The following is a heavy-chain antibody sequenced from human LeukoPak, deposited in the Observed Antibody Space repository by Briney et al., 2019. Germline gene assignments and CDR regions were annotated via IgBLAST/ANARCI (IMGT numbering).Heavy chain of an antibody. CDR1: GGSISSYY. Sequence: SETLSLTCTVSGGSISSYYWSWIRQPPGKGLEWIGYIYYSGSTNYNPSLKSRVTISVDTSKNQFSLKLSSVTAADTAVYYCARVDEVKAIDYWGQGTLVTVSS. CDR3: ARVDEVKAIDY. D-gene: IGHD5-12*01. J-gene: IGHJ4*02. CDR2: IYYSGST. V-gene: IGHV4-59*01.